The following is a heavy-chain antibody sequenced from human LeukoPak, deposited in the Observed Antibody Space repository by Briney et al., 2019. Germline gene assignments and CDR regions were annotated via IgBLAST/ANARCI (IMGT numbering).Heavy chain of an antibody. CDR3: ARERHSSSFVSTLILDY. V-gene: IGHV1-46*01. J-gene: IGHJ4*02. CDR1: GYTFTSYY. CDR2: INPSGGST. Sequence: ASVKVSCKASGYTFTSYYMHWLRQAPGQGLEWMGIINPSGGSTSYAQKFQGRVTMTRDMSTSTVYMELSSQRSEDTAVYYCARERHSSSFVSTLILDYWGQGTLVTVSS. D-gene: IGHD6-6*01.